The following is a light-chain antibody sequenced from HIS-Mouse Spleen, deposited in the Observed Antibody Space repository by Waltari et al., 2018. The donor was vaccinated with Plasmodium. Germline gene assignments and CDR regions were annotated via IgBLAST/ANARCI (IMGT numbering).Light chain of an antibody. V-gene: IGLV3-10*01. Sequence: SYELTQPPSVSVSPGQTARITCSGDALPKKSAYWYQQNSGQAPVLVIYEDSKRPPGIPEGFSGSSSGTMATLTISGAQVEDEADYYCYSTDSSGNHRVFGGGTKLTVL. CDR2: EDS. CDR1: ALPKKS. J-gene: IGLJ3*02. CDR3: YSTDSSGNHRV.